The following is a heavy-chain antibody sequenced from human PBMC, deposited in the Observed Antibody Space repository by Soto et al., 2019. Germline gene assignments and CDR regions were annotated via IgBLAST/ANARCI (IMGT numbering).Heavy chain of an antibody. CDR1: GFTFSNAW. CDR2: IKSKTDGGTT. D-gene: IGHD2-21*02. Sequence: EVQLVESGGGLVKPGGSLRLSCAASGFTFSNAWMSWVRQAPGKGLEWVGRIKSKTDGGTTDYAAPVKGRFTISRDDSXNXLXXQMNSLKTEDTAVYYCTTLVVVVTAIRDYYYGMDVWGQGTTVTVSS. CDR3: TTLVVVVTAIRDYYYGMDV. J-gene: IGHJ6*02. V-gene: IGHV3-15*01.